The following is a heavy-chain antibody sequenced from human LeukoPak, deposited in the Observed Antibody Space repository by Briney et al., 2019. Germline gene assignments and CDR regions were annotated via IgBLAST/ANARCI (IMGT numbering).Heavy chain of an antibody. CDR3: VRLLDLDF. CDR1: GFTFGNYW. V-gene: IGHV3-74*01. Sequence: GGSLRLSCAASGFTFGNYWMHWVRQAPGKGLVWISRINTDGSTTNYADSVKGRFTISRDNAKNTLYLQMNSLRAEDTAVYYCVRLLDLDFWGQGTLVTVSS. D-gene: IGHD3-3*01. J-gene: IGHJ4*02. CDR2: INTDGSTT.